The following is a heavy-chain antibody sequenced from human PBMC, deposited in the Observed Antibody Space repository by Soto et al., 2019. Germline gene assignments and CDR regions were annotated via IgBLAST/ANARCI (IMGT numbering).Heavy chain of an antibody. CDR2: IIPIFGTA. CDR1: GGTFSSYA. Sequence: QVQLVQSGAEVKKPGSSVKVSCKASGGTFSSYAISWVRQAPGQGREWMGGIIPIFGTANYAQKFQGRVTITADESTSQDYMELSSLRSEDTAVYYCARVAGDYYDSSGYAYYYYGMDVWGQGTTVTVSS. V-gene: IGHV1-69*01. J-gene: IGHJ6*01. CDR3: ARVAGDYYDSSGYAYYYYGMDV. D-gene: IGHD3-22*01.